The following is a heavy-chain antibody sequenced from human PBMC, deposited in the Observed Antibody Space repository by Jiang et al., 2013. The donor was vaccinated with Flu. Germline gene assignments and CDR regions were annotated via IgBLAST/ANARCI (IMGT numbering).Heavy chain of an antibody. V-gene: IGHV5-51*01. J-gene: IGHJ3*01. Sequence: EVKKPGESLKISXKGSGYSFISYWIAWVRQKPGKGLEWMGIISTYDSDARYSPSFQGQVTISVDKSINTAYLQWSSLKASDTAIYYCARSFSYLDSLDVWGQGTMVTVSS. CDR2: ISTYDSDA. CDR1: GYSFISYW. CDR3: ARSFSYLDSLDV. D-gene: IGHD3-10*01.